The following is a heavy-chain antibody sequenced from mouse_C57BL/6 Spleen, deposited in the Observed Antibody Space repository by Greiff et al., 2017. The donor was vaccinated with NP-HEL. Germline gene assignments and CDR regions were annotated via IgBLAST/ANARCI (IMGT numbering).Heavy chain of an antibody. D-gene: IGHD2-10*02. CDR2: IYPRSGNT. V-gene: IGHV1-81*01. CDR3: ARPGSSSHYLDY. Sequence: VQLQQSGAELARPGASVKLSCKASGYTFTSYGISWVKQRTGQGLEWIGEIYPRSGNTYYNEKFKGKATLTADKSSSTAYMELRSLTSEDSAVYFCARPGSSSHYLDYWGQGTTLTVSS. J-gene: IGHJ2*01. CDR1: GYTFTSYG.